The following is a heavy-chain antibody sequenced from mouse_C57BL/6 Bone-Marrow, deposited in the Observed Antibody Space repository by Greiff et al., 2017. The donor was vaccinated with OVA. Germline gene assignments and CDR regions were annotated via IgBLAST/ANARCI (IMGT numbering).Heavy chain of an antibody. CDR3: ARVLLRYRYFDV. Sequence: QVQLQQPGAELVKPGASVTLSCTASGYTFTSYWMHWVQQTPGQGLEWIGMIRPNSGSTNYNAKFKSKATLTVDNSSSPAYMQLSSLTAEDSAVYYCARVLLRYRYFDVWGTGTTVTVSS. D-gene: IGHD1-1*01. V-gene: IGHV1-64*01. CDR2: IRPNSGST. CDR1: GYTFTSYW. J-gene: IGHJ1*03.